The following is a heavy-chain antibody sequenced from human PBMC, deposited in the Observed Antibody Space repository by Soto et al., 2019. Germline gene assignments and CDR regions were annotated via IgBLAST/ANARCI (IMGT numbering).Heavy chain of an antibody. CDR2: IYYSGST. CDR1: GGSVSSGSYY. V-gene: IGHV4-61*01. J-gene: IGHJ5*02. CDR3: ARDLNSGYATKFDP. Sequence: SETLSLTCTVSGGSVSSGSYYWSWIRQPPGKGLEWIGYIYYSGSTNYNPSLKSRVTISVDTSKNQFSLKLSSVTAADTAVYYGARDLNSGYATKFDPRGQGTLVTVTS. D-gene: IGHD5-12*01.